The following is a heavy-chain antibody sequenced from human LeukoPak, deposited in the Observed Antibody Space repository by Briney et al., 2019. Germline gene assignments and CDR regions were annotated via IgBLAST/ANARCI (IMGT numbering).Heavy chain of an antibody. CDR2: IYYSGST. D-gene: IGHD1-26*01. CDR3: VRVGGSFPNWFDP. Sequence: SETRSLTCTVSGGSISSSSYYWGWLRQPPGKGLEWIGSIYYSGSTYYNPSLKSRVTISVDTSKNQFSLKLSSVTAADTAVYYCVRVGGSFPNWFDPWGQGTLVTVSS. V-gene: IGHV4-39*07. CDR1: GGSISSSSYY. J-gene: IGHJ5*02.